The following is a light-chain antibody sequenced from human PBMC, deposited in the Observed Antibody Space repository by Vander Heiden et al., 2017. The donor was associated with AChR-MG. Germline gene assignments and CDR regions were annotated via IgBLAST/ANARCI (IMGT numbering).Light chain of an antibody. J-gene: IGLJ2*01. CDR1: KLGDNY. Sequence: SYELTPPPSVSVSTGQTTTIPCSGDKLGDNYACCEQQSPSQSPVLVIYQDNKRPSGFPGRFSGSNSGTTATLTIGGTQAMDEADYYCQAWDINTVVFGGGTKLTVL. V-gene: IGLV3-1*01. CDR3: QAWDINTVV. CDR2: QDN.